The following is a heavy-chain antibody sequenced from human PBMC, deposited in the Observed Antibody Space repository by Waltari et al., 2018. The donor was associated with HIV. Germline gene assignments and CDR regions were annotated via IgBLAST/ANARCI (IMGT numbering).Heavy chain of an antibody. Sequence: EGQLVQSGAAGRNSGHSLKTSCKASGYTFTNYWIAWLRQMSGEGLEWMGIIYPFDSDTRYNPSFEGQITISADKSLATAYLEWNYLNASDAAIYYCARLFYYDTTGYINNAFDIWGQGTVVTVS. CDR1: GYTFTNYW. J-gene: IGHJ3*02. D-gene: IGHD3-22*01. CDR2: IYPFDSDT. V-gene: IGHV5-51*03. CDR3: ARLFYYDTTGYINNAFDI.